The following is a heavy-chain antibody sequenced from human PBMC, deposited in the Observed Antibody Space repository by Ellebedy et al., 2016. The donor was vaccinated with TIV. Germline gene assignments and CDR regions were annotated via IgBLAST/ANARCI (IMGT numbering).Heavy chain of an antibody. J-gene: IGHJ4*02. CDR2: IYYSGST. D-gene: IGHD3-22*01. CDR1: GGSISSSSYY. Sequence: MPSETLSLTCTVSGGSISSSSYYWGWIRQPPGKGLEWIGSIYYSGSTYYNPSLKSRVTISVDTSKNQFSLKLSSVTAADTAVYYCARHSNYYDSRGPSENLDYWGQGTLVTVSS. V-gene: IGHV4-39*01. CDR3: ARHSNYYDSRGPSENLDY.